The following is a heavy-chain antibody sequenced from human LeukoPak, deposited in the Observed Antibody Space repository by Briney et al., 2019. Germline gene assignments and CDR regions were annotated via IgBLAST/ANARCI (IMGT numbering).Heavy chain of an antibody. D-gene: IGHD3-3*01. Sequence: PGGSLRLSCAASGFTFSNAWMSWVRQAPGKGLEWVGRIKSKIDGGTADYAAPVKGRFTISRDDSKDTLYPQMSGLKTEDTAVYYCTTDPLLGMGGQGTLVTVSS. CDR2: IKSKIDGGTA. V-gene: IGHV3-15*01. J-gene: IGHJ4*02. CDR3: TTDPLLGM. CDR1: GFTFSNAW.